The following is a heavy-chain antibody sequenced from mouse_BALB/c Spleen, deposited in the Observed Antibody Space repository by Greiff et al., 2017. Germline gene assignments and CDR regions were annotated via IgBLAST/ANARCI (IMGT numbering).Heavy chain of an antibody. J-gene: IGHJ4*01. CDR3: ARNWDYDYYAMDY. V-gene: IGHV2-2*02. D-gene: IGHD2-4*01. Sequence: QVQLKESGPGLVQPSQSLSITCTVSGFSLTSYGVHWVRQSPGKGLEWLGVIWSGGSTDYNAAFISRLSISKDNSKSQVFFKMNSLQANDTAIYYCARNWDYDYYAMDYWGQGTSVTVSS. CDR1: GFSLTSYG. CDR2: IWSGGST.